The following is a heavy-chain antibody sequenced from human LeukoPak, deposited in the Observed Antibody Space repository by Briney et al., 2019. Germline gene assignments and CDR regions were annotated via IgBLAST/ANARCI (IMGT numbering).Heavy chain of an antibody. CDR1: GFTFSSYA. V-gene: IGHV3-23*01. Sequence: GGSLRLSCAASGFTFSSYAMSWVRQAPGKGLEWVSAISGSGGSTYYADSVKGRFSISRDNSKNTLYLQMNSLRAEDTAVYYCARDVATKDYDILTGLDYWGQGTLVTVSS. CDR2: ISGSGGST. J-gene: IGHJ4*02. D-gene: IGHD3-9*01. CDR3: ARDVATKDYDILTGLDY.